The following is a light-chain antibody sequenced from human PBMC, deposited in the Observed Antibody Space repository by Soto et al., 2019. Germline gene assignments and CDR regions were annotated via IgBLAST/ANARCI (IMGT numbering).Light chain of an antibody. Sequence: EMVLTQSPGTLSLSPGERATLSCRASQSVSSRYLAWYQQKPGQAPRLLIYGASSRATGIPDRFSGSGSGTDFTLTISRLEPEDFAVYYCQQYGTSPMYTFGQGTKLEIK. J-gene: IGKJ2*01. CDR1: QSVSSRY. V-gene: IGKV3-20*01. CDR2: GAS. CDR3: QQYGTSPMYT.